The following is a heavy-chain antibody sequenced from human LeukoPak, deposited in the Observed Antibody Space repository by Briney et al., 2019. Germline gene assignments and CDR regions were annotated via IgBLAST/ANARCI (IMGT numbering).Heavy chain of an antibody. CDR1: GFTFSSYA. Sequence: PGGSLRLSCAASGFTFSSYAMHWVRQAPGKGLEWVSYISGSSSTIYYADSVKGRFTISRDNAKNSLYLQMNSLRAEDTAVYYCAPHPAVYSSGQVLFDYWGQGTLVTVSS. D-gene: IGHD6-19*01. J-gene: IGHJ4*02. CDR3: APHPAVYSSGQVLFDY. V-gene: IGHV3-48*01. CDR2: ISGSSSTI.